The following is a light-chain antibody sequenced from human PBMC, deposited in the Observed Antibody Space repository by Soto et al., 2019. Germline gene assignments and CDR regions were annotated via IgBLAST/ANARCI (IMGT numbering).Light chain of an antibody. V-gene: IGKV3-20*01. J-gene: IGKJ4*01. Sequence: EIVLTQSPGTLSLSPGERATLSCRASQSVRSTYLAWYQQKPGLAPRLLIFGVSNRATGIPDRFSGSGSGTDFTLTIRRLEPEDFAFYYCQQYGAYPLTFGGGTRLEIK. CDR1: QSVRSTY. CDR2: GVS. CDR3: QQYGAYPLT.